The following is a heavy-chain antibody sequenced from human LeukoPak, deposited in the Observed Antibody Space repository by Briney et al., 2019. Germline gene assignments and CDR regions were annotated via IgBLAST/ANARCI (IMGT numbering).Heavy chain of an antibody. CDR1: GFTFSSAW. CDR2: IKTKTDGGTT. Sequence: GGSLRLSCAASGFTFSSAWMSWVRQAPGKGLEWVGRIKTKTDGGTTDYAAPVKGRFTISRDDSKDTLYLQMNSLTTEDTAVYYCITRPKPVGYWGQGTLVTVSS. CDR3: ITRPKPVGY. J-gene: IGHJ4*02. V-gene: IGHV3-15*01. D-gene: IGHD1-26*01.